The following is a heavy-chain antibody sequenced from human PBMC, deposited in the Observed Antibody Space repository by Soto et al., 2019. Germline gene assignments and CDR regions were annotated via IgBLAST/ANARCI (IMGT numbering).Heavy chain of an antibody. CDR2: IFYTGTT. J-gene: IGHJ5*02. CDR1: CGSISYNIYY. V-gene: IGHV4-39*02. Sequence: SETLSLTCSVSCGSISYNIYYWGWIRQPPGKGLEWVGGIFYTGTTYYSPSLKDRVTISVDTSKNSFSLNLTSVTAAGTAVYFCARLVVVAPVDNAWGQGTLVTVSS. CDR3: ARLVVVAPVDNA. D-gene: IGHD2-15*01.